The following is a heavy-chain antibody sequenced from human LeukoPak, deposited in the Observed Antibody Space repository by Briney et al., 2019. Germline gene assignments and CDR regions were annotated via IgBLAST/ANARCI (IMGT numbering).Heavy chain of an antibody. V-gene: IGHV3-30*03. Sequence: GGSLRLSCSASGFSLSDYGMHWVRQAPGKGPEWVAFISYDGGSKYYADSVRGRFTISRDDSKSTLSLQMNSLTSDDTAMYYCAREEEAYCGASSCYTLSGMDVWGQGTTVAVSS. CDR3: AREEEAYCGASSCYTLSGMDV. CDR1: GFSLSDYG. CDR2: ISYDGGSK. D-gene: IGHD2-2*02. J-gene: IGHJ6*02.